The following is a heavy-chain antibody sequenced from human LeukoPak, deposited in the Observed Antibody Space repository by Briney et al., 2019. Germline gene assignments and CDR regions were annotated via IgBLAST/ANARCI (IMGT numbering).Heavy chain of an antibody. CDR3: ARAPMDYDSSGSYYFDY. D-gene: IGHD3-22*01. CDR2: IIPILGIA. J-gene: IGHJ4*02. Sequence: SVKVSCKASGYTFSNYGISWVRQAPGQGLEWMGRIIPILGIANYAQKFQGRVTITADKSTSTAYMELSSLRSEDTAVYYCARAPMDYDSSGSYYFDYWGQGTLVTVSS. CDR1: GYTFSNYG. V-gene: IGHV1-69*04.